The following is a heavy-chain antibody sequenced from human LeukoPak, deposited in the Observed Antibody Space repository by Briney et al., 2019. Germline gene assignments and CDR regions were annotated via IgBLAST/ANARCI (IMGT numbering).Heavy chain of an antibody. J-gene: IGHJ5*02. CDR2: ISGSGGST. V-gene: IGHV3-23*01. CDR1: GFTFSSYA. CDR3: AKDGTGYPNNWFDP. D-gene: IGHD3/OR15-3a*01. Sequence: GGSLRLSCAPSGFTFSSYAMSWVRQPPGKGLEWVSAISGSGGSTYYADSVKGRFTISRDNSKNTLYLQMNSLRAEDTAVYYCAKDGTGYPNNWFDPWGQGTLVTVSS.